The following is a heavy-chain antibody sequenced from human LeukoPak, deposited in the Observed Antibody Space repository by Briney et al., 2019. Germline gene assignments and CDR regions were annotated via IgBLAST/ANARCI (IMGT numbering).Heavy chain of an antibody. D-gene: IGHD3-16*01. CDR1: GFTFSDYY. V-gene: IGHV3-11*04. J-gene: IGHJ4*02. CDR3: ARVMGSYATDY. Sequence: GGSLRLSCTASGFTFSDYYVSWIRQAPGKGLEWVSYISKTDSSTNYADSVRGRFTISRDDAKSSLYLQMNSLRAEDTAVYYCARVMGSYATDYWGQGTLVTVSS. CDR2: ISKTDSST.